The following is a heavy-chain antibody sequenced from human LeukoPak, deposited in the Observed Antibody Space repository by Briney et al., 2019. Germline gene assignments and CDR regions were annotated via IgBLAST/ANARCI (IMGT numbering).Heavy chain of an antibody. J-gene: IGHJ5*02. CDR3: ARGGEGYSSSWYWFDP. V-gene: IGHV1-24*01. CDR1: GYTLTELS. Sequence: ASVKVSCKVSGYTLTELSMHWVRQAPGKGLEWMGGFDPEDGETIYAQKFQGRVTMTEDTSTDTAYMELSSLRSEDTAVYYCARGGEGYSSSWYWFDPWGQGTLVTVSS. CDR2: FDPEDGET. D-gene: IGHD6-13*01.